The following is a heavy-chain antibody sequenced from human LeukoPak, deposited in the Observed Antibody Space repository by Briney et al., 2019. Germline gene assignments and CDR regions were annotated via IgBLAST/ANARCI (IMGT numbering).Heavy chain of an antibody. Sequence: PGGSLRLSCAASGFTFSSYGMSWVRQAPGKGLEWVSAISGSGGSTYYADSVKGRFTISRDNSKNTLYLQMNSLRAEDTAVYYCARSHWGPYGSRKANWFDPWGQGTLVTVSS. CDR1: GFTFSSYG. CDR2: ISGSGGST. CDR3: ARSHWGPYGSRKANWFDP. D-gene: IGHD6-13*01. J-gene: IGHJ5*02. V-gene: IGHV3-23*01.